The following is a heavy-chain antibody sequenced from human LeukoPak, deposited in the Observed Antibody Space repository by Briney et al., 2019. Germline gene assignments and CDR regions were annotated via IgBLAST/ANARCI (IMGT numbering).Heavy chain of an antibody. J-gene: IGHJ6*02. D-gene: IGHD2-15*01. CDR1: GYTFTSYY. CDR3: ARDPQPRYCSGGSCSGRGDYGMDV. Sequence: ASVKVSCKASGYTFTSYYTHWVRQAPGQGLEWMGIINPSGGSTSYAQKFQGRVTMTRDTSTSTVYMELSSLRSEDTAVYYCARDPQPRYCSGGSCSGRGDYGMDVWGQGTTVTVSS. CDR2: INPSGGST. V-gene: IGHV1-46*01.